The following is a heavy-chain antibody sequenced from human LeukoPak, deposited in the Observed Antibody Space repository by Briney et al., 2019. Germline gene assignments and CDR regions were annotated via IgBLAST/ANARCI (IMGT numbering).Heavy chain of an antibody. J-gene: IGHJ6*03. D-gene: IGHD3-10*01. CDR3: ARVYYGSGSLHYYYYYMDV. Sequence: GGSLRLSCEASGSTFNNYAMSWVRQTPGKGLEWVAATVGGRPDTYHADSVKGRFTVSRDDSRSTLFLQMNSLRVEDTAVYYCARVYYGSGSLHYYYYYMDVWGKGTTVTISS. CDR1: GSTFNNYA. CDR2: TVGGRPDT. V-gene: IGHV3-23*01.